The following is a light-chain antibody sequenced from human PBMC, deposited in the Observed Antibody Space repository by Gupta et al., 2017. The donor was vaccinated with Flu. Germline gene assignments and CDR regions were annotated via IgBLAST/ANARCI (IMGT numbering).Light chain of an antibody. V-gene: IGLV2-8*01. CDR3: SSYAGSNNLV. CDR2: EVS. J-gene: IGLJ2*01. Sequence: SALTPPPSASGSPGQSVTISCPGTSSDVGGYNYVSWDQQHPAKAPKLMIYEVSKRPPGVPGRFSGSKSGNTASLTVSGLQDEEEADYYCSSYAGSNNLVFGGGTKLTVL. CDR1: SSDVGGYNY.